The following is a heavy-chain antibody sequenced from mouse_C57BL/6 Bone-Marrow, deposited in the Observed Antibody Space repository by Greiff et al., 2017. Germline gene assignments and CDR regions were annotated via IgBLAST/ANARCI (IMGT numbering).Heavy chain of an antibody. V-gene: IGHV7-1*01. CDR1: GFTFSDFY. J-gene: IGHJ2*01. CDR3: ARDATTGDFDY. CDR2: SRNKANDYTT. Sequence: EVKVVESGGGLVQSGRSLRLSCATSGFTFSDFYMEWVRQAPGKGLEWIAASRNKANDYTTEYSASVKGRFIVSRDTSQSILYLQMNALRAEDTAIYYCARDATTGDFDYWGQGTTLTVSS.